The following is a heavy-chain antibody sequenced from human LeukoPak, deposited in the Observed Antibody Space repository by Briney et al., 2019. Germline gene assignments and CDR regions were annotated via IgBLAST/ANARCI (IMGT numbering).Heavy chain of an antibody. CDR2: IKQDGSEK. J-gene: IGHJ4*02. D-gene: IGHD3-3*01. CDR3: ARVERGITIFGVVKALSYFDY. Sequence: GGSLRLSCAASGFTFSSYSMNWVRQAPGKGLEWVANIKQDGSEKYYVDSVKGRFTISRDNAKNSLYLQMNSLRAEDTAVYYCARVERGITIFGVVKALSYFDYWGQGTLVTVSS. CDR1: GFTFSSYS. V-gene: IGHV3-7*01.